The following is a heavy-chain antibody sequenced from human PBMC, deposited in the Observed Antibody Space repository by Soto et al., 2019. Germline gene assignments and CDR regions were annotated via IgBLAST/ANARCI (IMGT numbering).Heavy chain of an antibody. CDR1: GGSFSGYY. J-gene: IGHJ5*02. CDR2: INHSGST. V-gene: IGHV4-34*01. CDR3: AGGSYSSSWYWFDP. Sequence: SETLSLTCAVYGGSFSGYYWSWIRQPPGKGLEWIGEINHSGSTNYNPSLKSRVTISVDTSKNQFSLKLSSVTAADTAVYYCAGGSYSSSWYWFDPWGQGTLVTVSS. D-gene: IGHD6-13*01.